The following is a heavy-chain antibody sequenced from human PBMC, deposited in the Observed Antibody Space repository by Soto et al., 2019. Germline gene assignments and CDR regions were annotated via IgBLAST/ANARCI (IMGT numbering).Heavy chain of an antibody. J-gene: IGHJ5*02. CDR1: GFTFSRNW. D-gene: IGHD1-1*01. Sequence: GGSLRLSCAASGFTFSRNWMSWVRQAPGKGLEWVANIKQDGSEKYYADAVKGRFTLSRDNVENSLYLQMNSLRAEDTAVYYCARDGDGYPAWGQGTLVT. V-gene: IGHV3-7*01. CDR3: ARDGDGYPA. CDR2: IKQDGSEK.